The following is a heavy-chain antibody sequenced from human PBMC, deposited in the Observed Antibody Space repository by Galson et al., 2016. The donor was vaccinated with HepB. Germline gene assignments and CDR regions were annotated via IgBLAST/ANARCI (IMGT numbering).Heavy chain of an antibody. D-gene: IGHD2-21*01. V-gene: IGHV3-48*02. J-gene: IGHJ4*02. CDR2: ISGGTNNI. CDR3: ARGRGGDYFDW. Sequence: SLRLSCAASGFTFTDYSMNWVRQAPGKGLEWVSYISGGTNNIFYADSVKGRFTLSRDNAKSLLHLQMNSLRDEDTAIYYCARGRGGDYFDWWGQGTLVTVSS. CDR1: GFTFTDYS.